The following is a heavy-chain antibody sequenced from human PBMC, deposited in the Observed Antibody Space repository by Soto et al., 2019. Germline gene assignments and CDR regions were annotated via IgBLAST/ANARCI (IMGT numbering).Heavy chain of an antibody. Sequence: LCGGSISSGGYYWSWIRQHPGKGLEWIGYIYYSGSTYYNPSLKSRVTISVDTSKNQFSLKLSSVTAADTAVYYCARGGGDYAPRFDYWGQGTLVTVSS. D-gene: IGHD4-17*01. CDR2: IYYSGST. CDR1: GGSISSGGYY. V-gene: IGHV4-31*02. CDR3: ARGGGDYAPRFDY. J-gene: IGHJ4*02.